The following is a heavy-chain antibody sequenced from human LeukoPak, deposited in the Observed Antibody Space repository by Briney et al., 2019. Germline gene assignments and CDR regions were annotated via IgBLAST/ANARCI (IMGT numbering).Heavy chain of an antibody. CDR1: GGSISSGGYY. CDR2: IYHSGST. V-gene: IGHV4-30-2*01. J-gene: IGHJ3*02. D-gene: IGHD5-18*01. Sequence: PSETLSLTCTVSGGSISSGGYYWSWIRQPPGKGLEWIGYIYHSGSTYYNPSLKSRVTISVDRSKNQFSLKLSSVTAADTAVYYCASRLIGYSYAPHAFDIWGQGTMVTVSS. CDR3: ASRLIGYSYAPHAFDI.